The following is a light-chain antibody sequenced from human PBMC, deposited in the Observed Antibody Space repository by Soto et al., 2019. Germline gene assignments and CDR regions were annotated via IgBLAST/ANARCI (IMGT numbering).Light chain of an antibody. Sequence: QSALTQPPSASGSPGQSVTISCTGTSSDVGGYKYVSWYQQHPGKAPKLILYEVSKRPSGVPDRFSGSKSGNTASLTVSGLQAEDEADYYCNSYAGSIYAFGTRTKVTVL. CDR2: EVS. CDR3: NSYAGSIYA. V-gene: IGLV2-8*01. CDR1: SSDVGGYKY. J-gene: IGLJ1*01.